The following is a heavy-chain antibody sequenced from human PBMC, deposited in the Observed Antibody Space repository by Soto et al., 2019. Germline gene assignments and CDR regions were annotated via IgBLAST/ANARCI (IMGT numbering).Heavy chain of an antibody. Sequence: PGGSLRLSCAASGLTFSSYAMSWVRQAPGKGLEWVSAISGSGGSTYYADSVKGRFTISRDNSKSTLYLQMNSLRAEDTAVYYCAKDQYGSGSSYYGMDVWGQGTTVTVSS. D-gene: IGHD3-10*01. CDR3: AKDQYGSGSSYYGMDV. CDR2: ISGSGGST. V-gene: IGHV3-23*01. J-gene: IGHJ6*02. CDR1: GLTFSSYA.